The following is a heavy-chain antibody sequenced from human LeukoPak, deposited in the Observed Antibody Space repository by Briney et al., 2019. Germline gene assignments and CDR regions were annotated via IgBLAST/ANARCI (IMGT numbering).Heavy chain of an antibody. V-gene: IGHV4-61*02. Sequence: PSETLSHTCTVSGGSISSGTYYWSWIRQPAGKGLEWIGRIYTSGSTNYNPSLKSRITISVDTSKNQFSLKLSSVTAADTAVYYCARVMNREGTNYWGQGTLVTVSS. J-gene: IGHJ4*02. CDR3: ARVMNREGTNY. CDR2: IYTSGST. D-gene: IGHD1/OR15-1a*01. CDR1: GGSISSGTYY.